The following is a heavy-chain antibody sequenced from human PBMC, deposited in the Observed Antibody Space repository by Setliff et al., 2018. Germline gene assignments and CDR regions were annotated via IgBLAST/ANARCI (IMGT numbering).Heavy chain of an antibody. Sequence: SETLSLTCTVSGGSISSYYWSWIRQPAGKGLEWIGRIYTSGSTNYNPSLKSRLTISVDTSKNQFSLRLSSVTAADTAVYYCARGLRYCSGGTCYSAFDFWGQGTLVTVS. V-gene: IGHV4-4*07. J-gene: IGHJ4*02. D-gene: IGHD2-15*01. CDR1: GGSISSYY. CDR2: IYTSGST. CDR3: ARGLRYCSGGTCYSAFDF.